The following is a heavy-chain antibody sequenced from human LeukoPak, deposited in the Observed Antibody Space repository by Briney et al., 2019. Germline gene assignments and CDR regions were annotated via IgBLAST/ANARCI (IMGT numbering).Heavy chain of an antibody. J-gene: IGHJ4*02. Sequence: SETLSLTCTVSGGSISSYYWSWIRQPPGKGLEWIGYIYYSGSTNYNPSLKSRVTISVDTSKNQFSLKLSSVTAADTAVYYCARGDYDSSGYPDLDYWGQGTLVTVSS. D-gene: IGHD3-22*01. CDR1: GGSISSYY. V-gene: IGHV4-59*01. CDR2: IYYSGST. CDR3: ARGDYDSSGYPDLDY.